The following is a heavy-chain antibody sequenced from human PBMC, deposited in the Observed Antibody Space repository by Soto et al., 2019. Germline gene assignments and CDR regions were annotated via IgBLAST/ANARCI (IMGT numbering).Heavy chain of an antibody. V-gene: IGHV4-30-4*01. CDR3: ARASPVVTDV. J-gene: IGHJ6*02. CDR1: GGSISSGDYY. CDR2: IYYSGST. D-gene: IGHD5-18*01. Sequence: QVQLQESGPGLVKPSQTLSLTCTVSGGSISSGDYYWSWIRQPPGKGLEWIGAIYYSGSTSYNPSLXGXXXIXXDSSKHQFSLKLSSVTAADTAVYYCARASPVVTDVWGQGTTVTVSS.